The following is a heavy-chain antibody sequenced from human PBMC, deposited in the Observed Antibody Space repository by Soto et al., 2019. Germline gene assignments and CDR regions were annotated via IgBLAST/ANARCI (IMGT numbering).Heavy chain of an antibody. CDR2: IIPIFGTA. Sequence: SVKVSCKASGGTFSSYAISWVRQAPGQGLEWMGGIIPIFGTANYAQKFQGRVTITADESTSTAYMELSSLRSEDTAVYYCARVNHYDFWSGYYLFREDNWFDTWGQGTLVTVSS. J-gene: IGHJ5*02. CDR1: GGTFSSYA. V-gene: IGHV1-69*13. D-gene: IGHD3-3*01. CDR3: ARVNHYDFWSGYYLFREDNWFDT.